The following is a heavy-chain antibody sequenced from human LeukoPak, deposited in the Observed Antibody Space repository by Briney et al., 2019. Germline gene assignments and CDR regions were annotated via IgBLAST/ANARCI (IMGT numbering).Heavy chain of an antibody. V-gene: IGHV4-4*09. CDR2: IHASGRT. J-gene: IGHJ3*01. CDR3: ARLLRWSEDGFDV. D-gene: IGHD2-15*01. CDR1: GGSVSPYF. Sequence: SETLSLTCTVSGGSVSPYFWSWIRQSPGKGLECIGYIHASGRTKYNPSFESRVSISIDTSKNHFSLTLRSVTAADTAVYYCARLLRWSEDGFDVWGQGTVVAISS.